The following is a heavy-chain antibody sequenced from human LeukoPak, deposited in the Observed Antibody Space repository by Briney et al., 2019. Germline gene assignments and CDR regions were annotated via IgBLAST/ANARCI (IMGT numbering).Heavy chain of an antibody. CDR1: GYTFTSYY. V-gene: IGHV1-18*04. D-gene: IGHD4-17*01. Sequence: ASVKVSCKASGYTFTSYYMHWVRQAPGQGLEWMGWISAYNGNTNYAQKLQGRVTMTTDTSTSTAYMELRSLRSDDTAVYYCARTTVTSQGDAFDIWGQGTMVTVSS. CDR3: ARTTVTSQGDAFDI. CDR2: ISAYNGNT. J-gene: IGHJ3*02.